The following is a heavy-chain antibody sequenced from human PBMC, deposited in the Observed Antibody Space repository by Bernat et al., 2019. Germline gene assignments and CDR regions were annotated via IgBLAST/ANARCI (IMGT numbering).Heavy chain of an antibody. CDR3: SRAALRYQLTSYYYFGMDV. CDR2: IRGKAYGETT. Sequence: EVQLVESGGDLVQPGRSLRLSCTGSGFTFGNSAMSWFRQAPGKGLEWVGFIRGKAYGETTEYAASVKGRFTISSDDSKSIAYLQMNSLETEDTAVYYCSRAALRYQLTSYYYFGMDVWGQGTTVTVSS. V-gene: IGHV3-49*03. CDR1: GFTFGNSA. D-gene: IGHD2-2*01. J-gene: IGHJ6*02.